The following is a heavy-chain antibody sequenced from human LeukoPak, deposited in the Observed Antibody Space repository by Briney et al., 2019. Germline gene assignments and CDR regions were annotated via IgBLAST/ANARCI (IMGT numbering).Heavy chain of an antibody. J-gene: IGHJ4*02. D-gene: IGHD3-22*01. V-gene: IGHV1-2*06. CDR3: ARDMHYYDSSGYFPGY. Sequence: ASVKVSCKASGYTFISYGISWVRQAPGQGLEWMGRINPNSGGTNYAQKFQGRVTMTRDTSISTAYMELSRLRSDDTAVYYCARDMHYYDSSGYFPGYWGQGTLVAVSS. CDR2: INPNSGGT. CDR1: GYTFISYG.